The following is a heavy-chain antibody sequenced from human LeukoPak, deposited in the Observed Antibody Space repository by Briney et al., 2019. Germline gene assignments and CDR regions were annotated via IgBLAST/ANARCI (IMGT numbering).Heavy chain of an antibody. J-gene: IGHJ4*02. CDR2: ISSGSDIV. CDR3: ARGGYYYGSSYLDY. CDR1: GSTFSSYP. V-gene: IGHV3-48*04. Sequence: GGSLRLSCTASGSTFSSYPMSWVRRAPGKGLEWISYISSGSDIVRYADSVQGRFTISRDNAKNSLYLQMNSLRVEDTAVYYCARGGYYYGSSYLDYWGQGTLVTVSS. D-gene: IGHD3-10*01.